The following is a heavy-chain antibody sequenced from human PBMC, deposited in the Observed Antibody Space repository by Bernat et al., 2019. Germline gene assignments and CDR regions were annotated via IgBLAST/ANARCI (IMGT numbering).Heavy chain of an antibody. J-gene: IGHJ4*02. CDR3: ARRRGDCSGGSCPFDN. CDR1: GIIFSHYW. D-gene: IGHD2-15*01. CDR2: IKQDGSEK. Sequence: EVQLVESGGGLVQPGGSLRLSCGVSGIIFSHYWMSWVRQAPGKGLEWVADIKQDGSEKNYVDSVKGRFTISRDNAKNSLYLQMNSLRAEDTAVYYCARRRGDCSGGSCPFDNWGQGTLVTVSS. V-gene: IGHV3-7*01.